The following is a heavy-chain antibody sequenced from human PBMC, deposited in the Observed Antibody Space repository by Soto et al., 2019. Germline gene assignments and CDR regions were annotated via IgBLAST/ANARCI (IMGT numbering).Heavy chain of an antibody. J-gene: IGHJ6*02. CDR1: GYKFTNYY. CDR3: ARARELRDYYYYSMDV. Sequence: QAQLVQSGTEVKQPGDSVRISCKSSGYKFTNYYMYWVRQAPGQGLEWMGVINPSGGSPNYARKFRGRVTMTTDTSTSIVYLEVTRLTSEDTAIYYCARARELRDYYYYSMDVWGQGTTVTVSS. CDR2: INPSGGSP. V-gene: IGHV1-46*01. D-gene: IGHD3-16*01.